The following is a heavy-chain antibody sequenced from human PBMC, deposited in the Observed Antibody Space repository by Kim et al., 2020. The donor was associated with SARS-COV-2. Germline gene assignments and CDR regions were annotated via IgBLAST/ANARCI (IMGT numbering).Heavy chain of an antibody. CDR3: AKEGNVGFGEFFY. D-gene: IGHD3-10*01. Sequence: YADSVKGRFTISRDNSKNTLYLQMNSLRAEDTAVYYCAKEGNVGFGEFFYWGQGTLVTVSS. V-gene: IGHV3-23*01. J-gene: IGHJ4*02.